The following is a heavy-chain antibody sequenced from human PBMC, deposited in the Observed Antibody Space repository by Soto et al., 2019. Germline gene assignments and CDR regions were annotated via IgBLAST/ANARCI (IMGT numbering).Heavy chain of an antibody. CDR2: INPSGGST. CDR3: ARDRAYYDFWSGYYPGDFDY. Sequence: GASVKVSCKASGYTFTSYYMHWVRQAPGQGLEWMGIINPSGGSTSYAQKFQGRVTMTRDTSTSTVYMELSSLRSEDTAVYYCARDRAYYDFWSGYYPGDFDYWGQGTLVTVSS. V-gene: IGHV1-46*03. CDR1: GYTFTSYY. D-gene: IGHD3-3*01. J-gene: IGHJ4*02.